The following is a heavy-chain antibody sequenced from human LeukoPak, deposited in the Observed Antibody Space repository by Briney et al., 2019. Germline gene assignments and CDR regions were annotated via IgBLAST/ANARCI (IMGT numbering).Heavy chain of an antibody. CDR2: INHSGST. V-gene: IGHV4-34*01. D-gene: IGHD1-26*01. CDR1: GGSFSGYY. Sequence: SETLSLTCAVYGGSFSGYYWSWIRQPPGKGLEWIGEINHSGSTNYNPSLKSRVTISVHTSKNQSSLKLSSVTAADTAVYYCAREVEWELLLDYWGQGTLVTVSS. J-gene: IGHJ4*02. CDR3: AREVEWELLLDY.